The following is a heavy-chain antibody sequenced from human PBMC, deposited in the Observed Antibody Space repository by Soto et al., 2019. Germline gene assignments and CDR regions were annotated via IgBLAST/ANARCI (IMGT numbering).Heavy chain of an antibody. CDR3: ARNMDYYYGPGSGNGHGF. CDR1: GYTFTAYY. V-gene: IGHV1-2*02. CDR2: INPKFGDT. J-gene: IGHJ6*02. D-gene: IGHD3-10*01. Sequence: QVQLVQSGAEVKEPGDSVRVSCAASGYTFTAYYIHWVRQAPGQGLEWMGWINPKFGDTTYAQDFQGRVSMTRDMSISTVYMELSRLTSDDTAIYYCARNMDYYYGPGSGNGHGFWGQGTTVTVFS.